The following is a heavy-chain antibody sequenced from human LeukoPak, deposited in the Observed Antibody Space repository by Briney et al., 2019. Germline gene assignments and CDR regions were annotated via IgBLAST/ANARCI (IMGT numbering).Heavy chain of an antibody. CDR3: AREGNDYYYDQ. V-gene: IGHV3-21*01. J-gene: IGHJ4*02. CDR1: GFIFKTYT. CDR2: ITGDCKYI. Sequence: GGSLRLSCAASGFIFKTYTMTWVRQAPGKGLEWVSSITGDCKYITYADSVKGRFTISRDNAKNSLYLQVASLRGDDTATYYCAREGNDYYYDQWGRGTLVTVSP. D-gene: IGHD3-16*01.